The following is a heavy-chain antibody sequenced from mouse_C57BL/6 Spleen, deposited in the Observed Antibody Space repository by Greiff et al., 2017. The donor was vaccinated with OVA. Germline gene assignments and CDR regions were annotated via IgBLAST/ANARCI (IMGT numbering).Heavy chain of an antibody. V-gene: IGHV1-64*01. D-gene: IGHD2-3*01. CDR3: ARRPYDHFAY. CDR1: GYTFTSYW. Sequence: QVQLKESGAELVKPGASVKLSCKASGYTFTSYWMHWVKQRPGQGLEWIGMIHPNSGSTNYNEKFKSKATLTVDKSSSTAYMQLSSLTSEDSAVYYCARRPYDHFAYWGQGTLVTVSA. CDR2: IHPNSGST. J-gene: IGHJ3*01.